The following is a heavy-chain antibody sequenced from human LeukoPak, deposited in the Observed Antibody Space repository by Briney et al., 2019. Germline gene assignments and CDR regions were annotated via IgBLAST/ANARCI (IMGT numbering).Heavy chain of an antibody. CDR3: VKGQGATRLFYAFDI. CDR2: ISSNGDSI. V-gene: IGHV3-64D*09. CDR1: GFSFSRYS. J-gene: IGHJ3*02. D-gene: IGHD6-6*01. Sequence: QTGGSLRLSCAASGFSFSRYSMNWVRQAPGKGLEYVSAISSNGDSIYHADSVKGRFTISTDNSENTLYLQMRSLRAEDTAVYYCVKGQGATRLFYAFDIWGQGTMVTVSS.